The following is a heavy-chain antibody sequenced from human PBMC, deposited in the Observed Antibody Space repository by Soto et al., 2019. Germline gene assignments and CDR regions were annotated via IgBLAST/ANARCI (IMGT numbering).Heavy chain of an antibody. CDR3: AKDGSWGDHYYFDN. CDR1: GFMFSSYA. CDR2: ISGSGGST. Sequence: PGGSLRLSCAVSGFMFSSYAMTWVRQAPGKGLEWVSSISGSGGSTYYSDSVRGRFTISRDNSKKMLYLEMNSLKGDDTAVYYCAKDGSWGDHYYFDNWGPGPLVTDYS. V-gene: IGHV3-23*01. J-gene: IGHJ4*01. D-gene: IGHD2-21*02.